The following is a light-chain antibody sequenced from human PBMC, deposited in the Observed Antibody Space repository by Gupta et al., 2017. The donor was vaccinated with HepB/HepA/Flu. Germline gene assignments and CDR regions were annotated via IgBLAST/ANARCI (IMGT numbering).Light chain of an antibody. CDR2: GKN. J-gene: IGLJ3*02. CDR3: GSRDTSGNHLVV. Sequence: SELTQDTAVSVALGQTVRITCQGDSLRTYLASWYPQTPGQAPVLFIYGKNKRRSGVPDRFSRSGSGDTAALTITVAQAEDEADYYCGSRDTSGNHLVVFGGGTKLTVL. V-gene: IGLV3-19*01. CDR1: SLRTYL.